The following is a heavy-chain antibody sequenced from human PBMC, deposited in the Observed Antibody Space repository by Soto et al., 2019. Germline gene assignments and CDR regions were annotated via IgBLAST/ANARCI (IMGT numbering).Heavy chain of an antibody. Sequence: ASVKVSCKASVYTFTSYYMHWVRQAPGQGLEWMGIINPSGGSTSYAQKFQGRVTMTRDTSTSTVYMELSSLRSEDTAVYYCAREIGYLTSYYDFWSGYHGLDYWGQGTLVTVSS. V-gene: IGHV1-46*01. J-gene: IGHJ4*02. CDR1: VYTFTSYY. D-gene: IGHD3-3*01. CDR2: INPSGGST. CDR3: AREIGYLTSYYDFWSGYHGLDY.